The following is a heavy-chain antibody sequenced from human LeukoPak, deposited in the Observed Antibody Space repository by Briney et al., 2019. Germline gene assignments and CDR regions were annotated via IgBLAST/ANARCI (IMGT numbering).Heavy chain of an antibody. CDR3: ARALRNYYYYYMDV. Sequence: SETLSLTCTVSGGSISSGSYYWSWIRQPAGKGLEWIGRIYTSGSTNYNPSLKSRVTISVDTSKNQFSLKLSSVTAADTAVYYCARALRNYYYYYMDVWGKGTTVTVSS. D-gene: IGHD4-17*01. V-gene: IGHV4-61*02. CDR1: GGSISSGSYY. CDR2: IYTSGST. J-gene: IGHJ6*03.